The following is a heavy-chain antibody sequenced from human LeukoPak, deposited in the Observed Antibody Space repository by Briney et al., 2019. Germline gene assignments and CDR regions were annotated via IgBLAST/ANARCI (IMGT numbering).Heavy chain of an antibody. D-gene: IGHD1-20*01. CDR2: IHWNGGRT. Sequence: SGGSLRLSCAASGFTFDDYGMSWVRQAPGKGLEWVSGIHWNGGRTGYAHSVKGRFTISRDNAKNSLYLQMNSLRAEDTALYYCAREYNWNPFDIWGQGTMVTVSS. J-gene: IGHJ3*02. CDR1: GFTFDDYG. V-gene: IGHV3-20*04. CDR3: AREYNWNPFDI.